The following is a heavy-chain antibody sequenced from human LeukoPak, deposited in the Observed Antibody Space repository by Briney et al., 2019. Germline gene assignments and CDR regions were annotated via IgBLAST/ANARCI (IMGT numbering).Heavy chain of an antibody. CDR1: GGSISSYY. D-gene: IGHD3-22*01. Sequence: PETLSLTCTVSGGSISSYYWSWIRQPPGKGLEWIGYIYYSGSTNYNPSLKSRVTISVDTSKNQFSLRLSSVTAADTAVYYCARESPDYYDNQFDYWGQGTLVTVSS. J-gene: IGHJ4*02. CDR2: IYYSGST. CDR3: ARESPDYYDNQFDY. V-gene: IGHV4-59*01.